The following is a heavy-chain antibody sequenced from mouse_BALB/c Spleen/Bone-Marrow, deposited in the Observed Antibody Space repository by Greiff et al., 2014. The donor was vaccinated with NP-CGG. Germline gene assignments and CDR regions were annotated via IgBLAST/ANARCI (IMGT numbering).Heavy chain of an antibody. D-gene: IGHD1-2*01. J-gene: IGHJ3*01. V-gene: IGHV1-4*02. CDR1: GYTFINNT. CDR3: ARFNYGYWFAY. CDR2: INPSSGYT. Sequence: VKLVESAAELARPGASVKVSCKASGYTFINNTMHWVKQRPGQGLEWIGYINPSSGYTEYNQKFKDKTTLTADKSSSTAYMQLNSLTSEDSAVYYCARFNYGYWFAYWGQGTLVTVSA.